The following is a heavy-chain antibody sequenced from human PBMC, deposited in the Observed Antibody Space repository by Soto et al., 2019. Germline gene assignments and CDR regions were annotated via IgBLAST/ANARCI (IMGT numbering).Heavy chain of an antibody. CDR1: GFTVSSHA. D-gene: IGHD2-15*01. CDR3: APHVSCSGGSCQYDAFAI. J-gene: IGHJ3*02. V-gene: IGHV3-23*01. Sequence: EVQVLESGGGLVQPGGSLRLSCEGSGFTVSSHAMTWIRQAPGKGPEWVSTVTADGGTYYADSVKGRFAMSRDTSENTPYLQMNSLGAEDPAAYYCAPHVSCSGGSCQYDAFAIRGQGTMVTVSS. CDR2: VTADGGT.